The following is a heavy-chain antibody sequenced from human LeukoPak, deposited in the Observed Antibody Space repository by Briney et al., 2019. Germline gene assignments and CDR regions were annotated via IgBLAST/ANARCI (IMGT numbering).Heavy chain of an antibody. CDR2: ISRSGNVI. CDR3: AGLDYGAFDF. V-gene: IGHV3-11*01. CDR1: GFAIRDTY. Sequence: GGSLRLSCAASGFAIRDTYMNWIRQAPGKGLEWVSYISRSGNVIYYTDSVKGRFTISRDNAKNSLYLQMNSLRTEDTAIYYCAGLDYGAFDFWGQGTPVTVSS. D-gene: IGHD4-17*01. J-gene: IGHJ4*02.